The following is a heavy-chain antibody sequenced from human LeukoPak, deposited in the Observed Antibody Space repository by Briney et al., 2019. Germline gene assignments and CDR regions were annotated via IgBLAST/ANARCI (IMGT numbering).Heavy chain of an antibody. J-gene: IGHJ4*02. Sequence: GRSLRPSRAASGFTFSTYAMHSVRQVPRKGQGWGAVISFDGSNKYYADSVKGRFTISRDNSKNTLYLQMNSLRGEDTGVYYCARDLESEPGQGPDYWGQGTLVTVSS. D-gene: IGHD1-14*01. V-gene: IGHV3-30-3*01. CDR1: GFTFSTYA. CDR3: ARDLESEPGQGPDY. CDR2: ISFDGSNK.